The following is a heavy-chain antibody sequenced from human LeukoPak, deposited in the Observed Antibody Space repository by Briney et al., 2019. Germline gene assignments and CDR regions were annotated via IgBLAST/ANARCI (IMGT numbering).Heavy chain of an antibody. CDR2: ISSRSSTI. Sequence: GGSLRLSCAASGFTFSGYSMNSVRQAPGNGLEWVSYISSRSSTIYYADSVKGRFTISRDNAKNSLYLQMNSLRDEDTAVYYCARYDFYDRGHLIDYWGQGTLVTVSS. D-gene: IGHD3-3*01. J-gene: IGHJ4*02. V-gene: IGHV3-48*02. CDR3: ARYDFYDRGHLIDY. CDR1: GFTFSGYS.